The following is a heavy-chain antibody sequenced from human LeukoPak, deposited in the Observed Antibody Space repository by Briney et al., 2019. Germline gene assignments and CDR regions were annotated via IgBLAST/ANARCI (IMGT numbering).Heavy chain of an antibody. CDR2: IYSGGST. CDR1: GFTVSSNY. Sequence: PGGSLRLSCAASGFTVSSNYMSWVRQAPGKGLEWVSVIYSGGSTYYADSVKGRFTISRDNSKNTLYLQMNSLRAEDTAVYYCARARGPEDYYDSSGDYYFDYWGQGTLVTVSS. D-gene: IGHD3-22*01. CDR3: ARARGPEDYYDSSGDYYFDY. V-gene: IGHV3-53*01. J-gene: IGHJ4*02.